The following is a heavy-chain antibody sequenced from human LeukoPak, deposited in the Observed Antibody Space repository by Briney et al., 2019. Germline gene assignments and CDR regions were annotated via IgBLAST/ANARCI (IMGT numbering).Heavy chain of an antibody. V-gene: IGHV3-23*01. CDR2: LNSGGGNT. D-gene: IGHD1-26*01. Sequence: GGSLRLSCAASGFTFTTYVMCWVRQAPGKGLEWVSGLNSGGGNTYYADSVKGRFTISRDNSKNTLYLQMNSRRAEDTAVYYCAKVRLGGDTFDIWGQGTMVSVSS. CDR3: AKVRLGGDTFDI. J-gene: IGHJ3*02. CDR1: GFTFTTYV.